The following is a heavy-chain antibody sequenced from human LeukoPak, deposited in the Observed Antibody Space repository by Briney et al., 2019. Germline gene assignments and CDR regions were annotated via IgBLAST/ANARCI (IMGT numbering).Heavy chain of an antibody. CDR3: ARAVDHYGSGSYYPPPFDY. D-gene: IGHD3-10*01. V-gene: IGHV4-39*01. CDR2: IYYSGST. Sequence: PSETLSLTCTVSGGSISSSSYYWGCIRQPPGKGLEWIGSIYYSGSTYYNPSLKSRVTISVDTSKNQFSLKLSSVTAADTAVYYCARAVDHYGSGSYYPPPFDYWGQGTLVTVSS. J-gene: IGHJ4*02. CDR1: GGSISSSSYY.